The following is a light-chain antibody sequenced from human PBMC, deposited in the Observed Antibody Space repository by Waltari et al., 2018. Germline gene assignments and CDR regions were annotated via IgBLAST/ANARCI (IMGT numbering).Light chain of an antibody. J-gene: IGLJ1*01. CDR2: DVS. CDR3: NSYTSSNTRV. Sequence: QSALTQPASVSGSPGPSITISCTGSSRDVGGYDFVSWYQQHPGKVPKLIIYDVSHRPSGVSTRFSGSKSGNTASLTISGLQSEDEADYYCNSYTSSNTRVFGTGTRVTVL. CDR1: SRDVGGYDF. V-gene: IGLV2-14*03.